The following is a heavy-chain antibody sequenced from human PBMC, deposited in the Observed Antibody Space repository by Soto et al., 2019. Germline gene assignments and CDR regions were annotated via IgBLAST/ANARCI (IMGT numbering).Heavy chain of an antibody. CDR3: AHSHSSGWYSFPYFDY. D-gene: IGHD6-19*01. Sequence: QITLKESGPTLVKPTQTLTLTCTFSGFSRSTSGVGVGWIRQPPVKALEWLALIYLAHDKRYSPSLKSRLTNTKDTSKSQVVLTMTNLDPVDTATFYFAHSHSSGWYSFPYFDYGGQGTLVTVSA. CDR1: GFSRSTSGVG. CDR2: IYLAHDK. V-gene: IGHV2-5*02. J-gene: IGHJ4*02.